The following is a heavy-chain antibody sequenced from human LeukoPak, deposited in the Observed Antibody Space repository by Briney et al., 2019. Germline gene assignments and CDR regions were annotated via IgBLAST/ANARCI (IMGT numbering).Heavy chain of an antibody. CDR3: ARDPYSSGWYPNWFDP. Sequence: GGSLRLSCAASGFTFSSYSMNWVRQAPGKGLEWVSYISSSSSTIYYADSVKGRFTISRDNAKNSLYLQMNSLRAEDTAVYYCARDPYSSGWYPNWFDPWGQGTLVTVSS. V-gene: IGHV3-48*01. D-gene: IGHD6-19*01. J-gene: IGHJ5*02. CDR1: GFTFSSYS. CDR2: ISSSSSTI.